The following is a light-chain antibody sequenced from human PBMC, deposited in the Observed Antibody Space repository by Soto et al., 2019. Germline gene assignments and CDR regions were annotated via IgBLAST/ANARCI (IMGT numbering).Light chain of an antibody. J-gene: IGKJ1*01. CDR3: LQDYNYPWT. CDR1: QGISNY. V-gene: IGKV1-6*01. CDR2: GAT. Sequence: ATQMTQYPSSLSASVGDRVTISCRASQGISNYLAWYQQRPGKAPKLLIFGATTLQSGVPSRFSASGSGPDFTLTISSLQPEDFATYYCLQDYNYPWTFGQGTKVDIK.